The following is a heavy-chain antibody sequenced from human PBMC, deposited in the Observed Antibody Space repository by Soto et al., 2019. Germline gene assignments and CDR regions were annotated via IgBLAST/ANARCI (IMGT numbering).Heavy chain of an antibody. CDR1: GFTFSSYD. J-gene: IGHJ4*02. D-gene: IGHD3-22*01. CDR2: IGTAGDT. V-gene: IGHV3-13*01. Sequence: GSLRLSCAASGFTFSSYDMHWVRQATGKGLEWVSAIGTAGDTYYPGSVKGRFTISRENAKNSLYLQMNSLRAGDTAVYYCARAPYDSSGFDYWGQGTLVTVSS. CDR3: ARAPYDSSGFDY.